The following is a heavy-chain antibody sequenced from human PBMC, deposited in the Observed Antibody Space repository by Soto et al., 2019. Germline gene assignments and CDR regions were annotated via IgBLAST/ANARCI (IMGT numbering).Heavy chain of an antibody. D-gene: IGHD2-15*01. CDR1: GGSISSSSYY. V-gene: IGHV4-39*01. CDR3: ASCSRNYYFDY. J-gene: IGHJ4*02. Sequence: SETLSLTCTVSGGSISSSSYYWGWIRQPPGKGLEWIGSIYYSGSTYYNPSLKSRVTISVDTSKNQFSLKLSSVTAADTAVYYCASCSRNYYFDYWGQGTLVTVSS. CDR2: IYYSGST.